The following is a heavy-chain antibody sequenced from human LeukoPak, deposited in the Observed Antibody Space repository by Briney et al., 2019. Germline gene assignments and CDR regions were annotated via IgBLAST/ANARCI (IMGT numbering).Heavy chain of an antibody. CDR3: ARGITMIVVSPYFFDY. CDR2: MNPNSGNT. D-gene: IGHD3-22*01. V-gene: IGHV1-8*01. Sequence: GASVKVSCKASGYTFTSYDINWVRQATGQGLEWMGWMNPNSGNTGYAQKFQGRVTMTRNTSISTAYMELRSLRSDDTAVYYCARGITMIVVSPYFFDYWGQGTLVTVSS. J-gene: IGHJ4*02. CDR1: GYTFTSYD.